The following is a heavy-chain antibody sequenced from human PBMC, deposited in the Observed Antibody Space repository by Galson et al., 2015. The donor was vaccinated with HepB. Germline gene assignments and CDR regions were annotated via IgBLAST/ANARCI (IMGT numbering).Heavy chain of an antibody. Sequence: SLRLSCAASEFTFSRYGMHWVRQAPGKGLEGVAVISYDGTKKYYEDYVKGRFTISRDNSKNTVSLQMNSLRADDTAVYFCAKEAFMYSNGRYWYFDLWGRGTLVTVSS. J-gene: IGHJ2*01. CDR3: AKEAFMYSNGRYWYFDL. CDR2: ISYDGTKK. CDR1: EFTFSRYG. D-gene: IGHD6-19*01. V-gene: IGHV3-30*18.